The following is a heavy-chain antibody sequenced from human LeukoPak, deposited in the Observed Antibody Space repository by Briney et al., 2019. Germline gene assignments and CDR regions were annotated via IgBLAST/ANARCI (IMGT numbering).Heavy chain of an antibody. V-gene: IGHV3-7*01. Sequence: GGSVRLSCAASGFTFRNYWMTWVRQVPGKGLEWVANIKEDGSDKNYVDSVKGRFTISRDNAKNSLFLQMISLRAEDTAVYYCARDASPYYSGGYYYDAFDIWGRGTMVTVSS. CDR3: ARDASPYYSGGYYYDAFDI. CDR2: IKEDGSDK. CDR1: GFTFRNYW. J-gene: IGHJ3*02. D-gene: IGHD3-22*01.